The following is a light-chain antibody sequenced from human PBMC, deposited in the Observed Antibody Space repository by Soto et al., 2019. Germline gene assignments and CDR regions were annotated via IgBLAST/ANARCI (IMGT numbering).Light chain of an antibody. V-gene: IGLV2-8*01. J-gene: IGLJ2*01. CDR3: TSYAGSDNPVL. CDR1: SNAIGEYHY. Sequence: QSVLTQPPSASGSPGQSVTIPCTGTSNAIGEYHYVSWYQQHPGKAPKLMIYEVTQRPSGVPHRFSGSKSGNTASLTVSGLQPEDEADYYCTSYAGSDNPVLFGGGTKLTVL. CDR2: EVT.